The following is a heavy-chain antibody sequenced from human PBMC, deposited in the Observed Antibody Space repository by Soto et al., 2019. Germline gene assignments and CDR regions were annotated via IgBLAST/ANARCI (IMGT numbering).Heavy chain of an antibody. CDR3: AIGPRMWLAGGGY. V-gene: IGHV4-34*01. J-gene: IGHJ4*02. Sequence: SETLSLTCAVYGGSFSGYYWSWIRQPPGKGLEWLGEINHSGITDYNPSLKSRITISIVTSKKQFSLKLNSVTAADTAVYYCAIGPRMWLAGGGYWGQGTQVTVSS. D-gene: IGHD6-19*01. CDR2: INHSGIT. CDR1: GGSFSGYY.